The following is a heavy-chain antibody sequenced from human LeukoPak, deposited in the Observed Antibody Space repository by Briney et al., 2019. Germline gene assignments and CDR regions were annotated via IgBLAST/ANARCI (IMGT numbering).Heavy chain of an antibody. D-gene: IGHD6-19*01. CDR3: ARGYGTGFNPKY. CDR2: ISHFGSNI. J-gene: IGHJ4*02. Sequence: PGGSLRLSCAASGFTFGDYYMSWIRQAPGKGLEWVSYISHFGSNIYYADSVKGRFTISRDNAKNSLYLQMNSLRAEDTAVYYCARGYGTGFNPKYWGQGTLVTVSS. CDR1: GFTFGDYY. V-gene: IGHV3-11*01.